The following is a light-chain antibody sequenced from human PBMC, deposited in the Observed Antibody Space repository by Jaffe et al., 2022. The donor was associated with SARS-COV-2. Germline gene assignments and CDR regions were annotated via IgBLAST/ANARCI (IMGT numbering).Light chain of an antibody. CDR2: WAS. Sequence: DIVMTQSPDSLAVSLGERATINCKSSQNVLFSSNNKNYLAWYQQKPGQPPKLLIYWASTRESGVPDRFSGSGSGTDFTLTISSLQAEDVAVYYCQQYYSSLPYTFGQGTKVEIK. V-gene: IGKV4-1*01. CDR1: QNVLFSSNNKNY. J-gene: IGKJ1*01. CDR3: QQYYSSLPYT.